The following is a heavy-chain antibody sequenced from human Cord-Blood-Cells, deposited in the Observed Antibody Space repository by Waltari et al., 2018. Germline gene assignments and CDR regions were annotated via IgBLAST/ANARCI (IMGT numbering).Heavy chain of an antibody. CDR3: ARDGRRFTMVRGVIIFDY. CDR1: GFTFSSYA. Sequence: QVQLVESGGGVVQPGRSLRLSCAASGFTFSSYAMHWVRQAPGKGLDCVAVIAYDGSNKYYADSVKGRFTISRDNSKNTLYLQMNSLRAEDTAVYYCARDGRRFTMVRGVIIFDYWGQGTLVTVSS. J-gene: IGHJ4*02. CDR2: IAYDGSNK. D-gene: IGHD3-10*01. V-gene: IGHV3-30-3*01.